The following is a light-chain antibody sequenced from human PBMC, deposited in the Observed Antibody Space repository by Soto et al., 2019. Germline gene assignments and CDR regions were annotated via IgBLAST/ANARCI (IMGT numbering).Light chain of an antibody. J-gene: IGLJ1*01. CDR2: EVT. CDR1: LRDVGGYNY. V-gene: IGLV2-14*01. Sequence: QSVLTQPASVSGSPGQSITISCTGTLRDVGGYNYVSWYQQYPGKSPKLLIYEVTHRPSGVSNRFSGSKSGNTASLTISGLQAEDEADYYCSSYTISNTLPFVFGTGTKLTVL. CDR3: SSYTISNTLPFV.